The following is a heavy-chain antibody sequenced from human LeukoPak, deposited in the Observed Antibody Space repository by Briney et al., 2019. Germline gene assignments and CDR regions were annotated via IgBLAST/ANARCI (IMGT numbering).Heavy chain of an antibody. V-gene: IGHV3-11*01. J-gene: IGHJ5*02. Sequence: GGSLRLSCAASGFTFSDYYMSWIRQAPGQGLEWVSYISSSGSTIYYADSVKGRFTISRDNAKNSLYLQMNSLRAEDTAVYYCARWGWSHKLNWFDPWGQGTLVTVSS. CDR2: ISSSGSTI. CDR3: ARWGWSHKLNWFDP. D-gene: IGHD2-15*01. CDR1: GFTFSDYY.